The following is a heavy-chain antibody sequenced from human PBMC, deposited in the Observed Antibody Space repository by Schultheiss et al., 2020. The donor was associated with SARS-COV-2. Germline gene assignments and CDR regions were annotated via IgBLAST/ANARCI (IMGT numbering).Heavy chain of an antibody. D-gene: IGHD3-10*01. V-gene: IGHV4-59*01. Sequence: SETLSLTCTVSGGSISSYYWSWIRQPPGKGLEWIGYIYYSGSTNYNPSLKSRVTISVDTSKNQFSLKLSSVTAADTAVYYCARAPMVRGAGGYYYYGMDVWGQGTTVTVSS. J-gene: IGHJ6*02. CDR3: ARAPMVRGAGGYYYYGMDV. CDR2: IYYSGST. CDR1: GGSISSYY.